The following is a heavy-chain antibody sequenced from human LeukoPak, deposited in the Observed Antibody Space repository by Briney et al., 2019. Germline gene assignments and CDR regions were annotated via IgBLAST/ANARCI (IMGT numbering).Heavy chain of an antibody. J-gene: IGHJ4*02. Sequence: GGSLRLSCAASGFTFTSSAMSWVRQAPGRGLEWVSAISGSGGSTYYADSVKGRFTISRDNSKNTLYLQMNSLRAEDTAVYYCAKDYDSSGFFDYWGQGTLVTVSS. CDR3: AKDYDSSGFFDY. CDR2: ISGSGGST. CDR1: GFTFTSSA. V-gene: IGHV3-23*01. D-gene: IGHD3-22*01.